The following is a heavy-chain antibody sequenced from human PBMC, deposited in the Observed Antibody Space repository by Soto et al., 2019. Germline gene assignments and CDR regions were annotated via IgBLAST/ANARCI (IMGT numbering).Heavy chain of an antibody. CDR3: ARSGAYSGSYNDY. CDR2: ISSSSTYI. CDR1: GFSFSSYS. J-gene: IGHJ4*02. Sequence: PGGSLRLSCAASGFSFSSYSMNWVRQAPGKGLEWVSSISSSSTYIYYADSMKGRFTISRDNAKNSLYLQMNSLRAEDTAVYYCARSGAYSGSYNDYWGQGTLVTVSS. D-gene: IGHD1-26*01. V-gene: IGHV3-21*01.